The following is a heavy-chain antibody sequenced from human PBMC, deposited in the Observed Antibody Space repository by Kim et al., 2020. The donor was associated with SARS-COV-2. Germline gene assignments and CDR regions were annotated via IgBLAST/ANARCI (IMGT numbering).Heavy chain of an antibody. D-gene: IGHD6-19*01. CDR2: GGST. V-gene: IGHV3-23*01. CDR3: ASSGWKYY. J-gene: IGHJ4*02. Sequence: GGSTYYADSVNGRFTISSDNSKNTLYLHMNRLRAEDTAVYYCASSGWKYYWGQGTLVTVSS.